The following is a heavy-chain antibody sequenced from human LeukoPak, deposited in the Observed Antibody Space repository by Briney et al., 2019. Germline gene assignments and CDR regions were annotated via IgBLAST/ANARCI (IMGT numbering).Heavy chain of an antibody. D-gene: IGHD6-13*01. V-gene: IGHV4-61*02. CDR3: ARGQQPISLFDY. CDR1: GGSISSGSYY. CDR2: IYTSGST. Sequence: SETLSHTCTVSGGSISSGSYYWSWIRQPAGKGLEWIGRIYTSGSTNYNPSLKSRVTISVDTSKNQFSLKLSSVTAADTAVYYCARGQQPISLFDYWGQGTLVTVSS. J-gene: IGHJ4*02.